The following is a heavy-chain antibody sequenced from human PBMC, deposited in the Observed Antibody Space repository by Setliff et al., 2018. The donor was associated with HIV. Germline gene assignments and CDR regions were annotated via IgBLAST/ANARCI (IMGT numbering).Heavy chain of an antibody. V-gene: IGHV4-59*11. Sequence: SETLSLTCTVSGGSISNQYWSWIRQPQGKGLEWIGYIYYSGTTHYNPSLKSRVAMSVDTSKNQFSLDLTSVTPADTAVYYCTRLRVSSSSQTFDHWGQGILVTVSS. J-gene: IGHJ4*02. CDR1: GGSISNQY. CDR2: IYYSGTT. D-gene: IGHD6-6*01. CDR3: TRLRVSSSSQTFDH.